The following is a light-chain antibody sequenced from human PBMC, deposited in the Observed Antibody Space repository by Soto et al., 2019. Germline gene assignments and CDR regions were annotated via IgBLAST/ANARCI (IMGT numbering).Light chain of an antibody. V-gene: IGKV3-11*01. CDR1: QSVGSSY. CDR2: DAS. Sequence: EIVLAQSPGTLSLSPGERSTLSCRASQSVGSSYLAWYQQKPGQAPRLLIYDASNRATGIPARFSGSGSGTDFTLTISSLEPEDFAVYYCQQRSNWPITFGQGTRLEI. J-gene: IGKJ5*01. CDR3: QQRSNWPIT.